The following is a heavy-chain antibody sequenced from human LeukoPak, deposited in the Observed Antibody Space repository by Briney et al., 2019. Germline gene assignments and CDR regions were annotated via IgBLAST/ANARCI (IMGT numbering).Heavy chain of an antibody. CDR3: AREMATIVNQFDY. CDR1: GYTFTGYY. D-gene: IGHD5-24*01. J-gene: IGHJ4*02. V-gene: IGHV1-18*04. Sequence: ASVKVSCKASGYTFTGYYMQWVRQAPGQGLEWMGWISPYNGNTNYAQKLQGRVTMTTDTSTTTAYMELRSLRSDDTAVYYCAREMATIVNQFDYWGQGTLVTVSS. CDR2: ISPYNGNT.